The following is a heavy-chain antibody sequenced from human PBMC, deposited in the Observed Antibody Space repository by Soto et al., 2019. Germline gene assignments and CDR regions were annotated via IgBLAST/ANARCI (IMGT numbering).Heavy chain of an antibody. CDR3: AHPRGYGVFDAYDI. V-gene: IGHV3-23*01. D-gene: IGHD2-8*01. CDR1: GFTFSTYA. Sequence: PXGSLRLSCAASGFTFSTYAMSGVRQAPGKGLEWVSAISGSGSDTYHADSVKGRFTISRDNSISTLFLQMNSLRTEDTAVYYCAHPRGYGVFDAYDIWGQGALVTVSS. CDR2: ISGSGSDT. J-gene: IGHJ3*02.